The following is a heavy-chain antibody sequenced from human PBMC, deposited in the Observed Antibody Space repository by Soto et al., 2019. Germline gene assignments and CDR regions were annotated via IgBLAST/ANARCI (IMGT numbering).Heavy chain of an antibody. D-gene: IGHD2-2*01. CDR3: ARVRGRGPDELVVPSRGWFDP. CDR2: IYYSGST. CDR1: GGSISSSSYY. V-gene: IGHV4-39*07. J-gene: IGHJ5*02. Sequence: PSETLSLTCTVSGGSISSSSYYWGWIRQPPGKGLEWIGSIYYSGSTNYNPSLKSRVTISVDTSKNQFSLKLSSVTAADTAVYYCARVRGRGPDELVVPSRGWFDPWGQGTLVTVSS.